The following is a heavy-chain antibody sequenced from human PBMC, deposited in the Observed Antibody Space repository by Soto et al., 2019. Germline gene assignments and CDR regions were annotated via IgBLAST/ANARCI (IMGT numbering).Heavy chain of an antibody. CDR2: IIPIFGTA. CDR3: ARDHGIAARLYGMDV. D-gene: IGHD6-6*01. J-gene: IGHJ6*02. Sequence: ASVKVSCKASGGTFSSYAISWVRQAPGQGLEWMGGIIPIFGTANYAQKFQGRVTITADESTSTAYMELSSLRSEDTAVYYCARDHGIAARLYGMDVWGQGTTVTVSS. CDR1: GGTFSSYA. V-gene: IGHV1-69*13.